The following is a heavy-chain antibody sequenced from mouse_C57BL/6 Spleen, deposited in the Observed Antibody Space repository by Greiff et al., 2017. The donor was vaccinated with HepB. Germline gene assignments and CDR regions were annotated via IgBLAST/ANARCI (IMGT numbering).Heavy chain of an antibody. CDR3: ARRFDV. V-gene: IGHV1-82*01. CDR1: GYAFSSSW. CDR2: IYPGDGDT. J-gene: IGHJ1*03. Sequence: VQGVESGPELVKPGASVKISCKASGYAFSSSWMNWVKQRPGKGLEWIGRIYPGDGDTNYNGKFKGKATLTADKSSSTAYMQLSSLTSEDSAVYFCARRFDVWGTGTTVTVSS.